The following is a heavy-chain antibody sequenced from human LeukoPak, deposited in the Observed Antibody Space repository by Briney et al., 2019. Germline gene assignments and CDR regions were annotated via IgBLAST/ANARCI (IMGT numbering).Heavy chain of an antibody. Sequence: PSETLSLTCTVSGGSISSYYWSWIRQPPGKGLEWIGYIYYSGSTNYNPSLKSRVTISVDTSKNKFSLKLSSVTAADTAVYYCARDYFEDCSSTSCYPYYYGMDVWGQGTTVTVSS. J-gene: IGHJ6*02. V-gene: IGHV4-59*01. CDR1: GGSISSYY. CDR3: ARDYFEDCSSTSCYPYYYGMDV. D-gene: IGHD2-2*01. CDR2: IYYSGST.